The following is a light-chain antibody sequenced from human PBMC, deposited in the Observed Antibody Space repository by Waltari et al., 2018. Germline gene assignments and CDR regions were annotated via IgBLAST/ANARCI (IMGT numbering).Light chain of an antibody. CDR1: QTISDSF. V-gene: IGKV3-20*01. CDR3: QHYGGSPIT. J-gene: IGKJ5*01. CDR2: LAF. Sequence: EVVLTQSPGTLSLSPGDRATLSCRASQTISDSFLAWYQWKPGQAPRLLIYLAFNRASGIPDRFRCSGSGTDFTLTINRLEPEDFAVYFCQHYGGSPITFGQGTRLELK.